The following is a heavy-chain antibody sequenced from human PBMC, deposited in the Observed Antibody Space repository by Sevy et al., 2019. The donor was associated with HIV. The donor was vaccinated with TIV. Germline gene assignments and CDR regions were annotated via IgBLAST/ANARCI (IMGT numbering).Heavy chain of an antibody. Sequence: ASVKVSCKASGGTFSSYAISWVRQAPGQGLEWMGGIIPIFGTANYAQKFQGRVTITADESTSTAYMELSSLRSEDTAVYYCAGRGDVVTYYDFWSGSRRDWFDPWGQGTLVTVSS. V-gene: IGHV1-69*13. D-gene: IGHD3-3*01. CDR2: IIPIFGTA. CDR1: GGTFSSYA. CDR3: AGRGDVVTYYDFWSGSRRDWFDP. J-gene: IGHJ5*02.